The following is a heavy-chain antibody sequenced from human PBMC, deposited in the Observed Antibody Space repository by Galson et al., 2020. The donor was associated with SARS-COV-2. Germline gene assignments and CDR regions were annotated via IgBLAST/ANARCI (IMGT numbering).Heavy chain of an antibody. CDR2: ISSSSSYI. Sequence: AGGSLRLSCDASGFSFSRYSMIWVRQAPGKGLEWVSSISSSSSYINYADSVKGRFIISRDNAKNSLYLEMNSLRAEDTAVYYCARKGLTVTTFTVDVWGQGTTVSVSS. V-gene: IGHV3-21*01. J-gene: IGHJ6*02. CDR1: GFSFSRYS. CDR3: ARKGLTVTTFTVDV. D-gene: IGHD4-17*01.